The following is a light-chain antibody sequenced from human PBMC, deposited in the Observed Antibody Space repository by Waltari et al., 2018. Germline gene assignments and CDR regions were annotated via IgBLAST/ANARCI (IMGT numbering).Light chain of an antibody. V-gene: IGLV3-10*01. CDR2: EDN. CDR3: FSTDITGNQGF. J-gene: IGLJ2*01. CDR1: VLSKKY. Sequence: SELTQPPSVSVSPGQTARITCSGDVLSKKYSYWYQQKSGQAPVLVSYEDNKRPSGIPKRFSASSSGTMATLTISGAHMEDEGDYYCFSTDITGNQGFFGGGTKLTVL.